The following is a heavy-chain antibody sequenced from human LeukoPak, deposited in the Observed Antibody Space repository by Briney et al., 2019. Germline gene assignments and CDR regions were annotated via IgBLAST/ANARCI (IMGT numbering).Heavy chain of an antibody. CDR3: ARSGSHASDGFDY. J-gene: IGHJ4*02. CDR2: INAGNGNT. Sequence: ASVKVSCKASGYTFTSYAIHWVRQAPGQRLEWMGWINAGNGNTKYSQKFQGRVTFTRDTSASTAYMELSSLRSEDTAVYYCARSGSHASDGFDYWGQGTLVTVSS. CDR1: GYTFTSYA. V-gene: IGHV1-3*01. D-gene: IGHD1-26*01.